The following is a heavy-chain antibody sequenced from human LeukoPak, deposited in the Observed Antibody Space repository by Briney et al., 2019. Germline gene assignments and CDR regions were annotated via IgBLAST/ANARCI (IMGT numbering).Heavy chain of an antibody. CDR1: GFTFSSYW. V-gene: IGHV3-74*01. J-gene: IGHJ4*02. CDR2: INSDGSST. Sequence: GGSLRLSCAASGFTFSSYWMHWVRQAPGKGLVWVSRINSDGSSTSYADSVKGRFTISRDNSKNTLYLQMNSLRAEDTAVYYCARGSNYYDSSGYNFDYWGQGTLVTVSS. CDR3: ARGSNYYDSSGYNFDY. D-gene: IGHD3-22*01.